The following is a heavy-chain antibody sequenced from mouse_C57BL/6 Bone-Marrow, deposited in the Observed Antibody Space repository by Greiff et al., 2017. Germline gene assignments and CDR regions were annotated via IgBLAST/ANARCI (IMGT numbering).Heavy chain of an antibody. Sequence: QVQLKQSGAELVRPGTSVKVSCKASGYAFTNYLIEWVKQRPGQGLEWIGVINPGSGGTNYNEKFKGKATLTADKSSSTAYMQLSSLTSEDSAVYFCARDGYYYVSSPFAYWGQGTLVTVSA. J-gene: IGHJ3*01. CDR3: ARDGYYYVSSPFAY. CDR2: INPGSGGT. D-gene: IGHD1-1*01. V-gene: IGHV1-54*01. CDR1: GYAFTNYL.